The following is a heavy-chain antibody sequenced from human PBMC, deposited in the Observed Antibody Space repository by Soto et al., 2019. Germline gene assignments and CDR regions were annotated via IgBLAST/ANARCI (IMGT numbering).Heavy chain of an antibody. CDR1: GFTFSSYA. J-gene: IGHJ3*02. D-gene: IGHD2-21*02. CDR2: ISYDGSNK. Sequence: PGGSLRLSCAASGFTFSSYAMHWVRQAPGKGLEWVAVISYDGSNKYYADSVKGRFTISRDNPKNTLYLQMNSLRAEDTAVYYFAGGAIGDDDAFDIWGQGTMVTVSS. V-gene: IGHV3-30-3*01. CDR3: AGGAIGDDDAFDI.